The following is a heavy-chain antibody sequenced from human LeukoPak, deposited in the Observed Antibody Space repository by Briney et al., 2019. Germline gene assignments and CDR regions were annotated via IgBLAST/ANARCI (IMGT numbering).Heavy chain of an antibody. D-gene: IGHD2-15*01. CDR3: ARRYCSGGSCYWEDY. J-gene: IGHJ4*02. CDR2: IYSGGST. CDR1: GFTVSRNY. Sequence: GGSLRLSCAASGFTVSRNYMSWVRQAPGKGLEWVSVIYSGGSTYYADSVKGRFIISRDNSKNTLYLQMNSLRAEDTAVYYCARRYCSGGSCYWEDYWGQGTLVTVSS. V-gene: IGHV3-66*01.